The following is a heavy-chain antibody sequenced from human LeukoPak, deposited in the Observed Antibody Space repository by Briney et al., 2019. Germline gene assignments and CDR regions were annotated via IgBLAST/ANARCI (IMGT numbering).Heavy chain of an antibody. D-gene: IGHD3-3*01. CDR1: GFTFSDYY. V-gene: IGHV3-11*01. CDR3: AKAPKTIFGVVHWFDP. CDR2: VSGRSSSI. J-gene: IGHJ5*02. Sequence: PGGSLRLSCAASGFTFSDYYMSWIRQAPGKGLEWISSVSGRSSSIYYAEFVKGRFTISRDNSKNTLYLQMNSLRAEDTAVYYCAKAPKTIFGVVHWFDPWGQGTLVTVSS.